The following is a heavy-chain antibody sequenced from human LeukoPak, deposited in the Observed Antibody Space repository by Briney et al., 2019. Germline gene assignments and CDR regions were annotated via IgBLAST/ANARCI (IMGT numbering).Heavy chain of an antibody. J-gene: IGHJ4*02. CDR1: GFTFNSYA. D-gene: IGHD6-13*01. CDR2: ISSSGGST. Sequence: GGSLRLSCAASGFTFNSYAMSWVRRAPGKGLEWVSTISSSGGSTYYADSVKGRLTISRDNSKNTLYLQMNSLRAEDTAVYYCAKATFASSWNLYFDYWGQGTLVTVSS. CDR3: AKATFASSWNLYFDY. V-gene: IGHV3-23*01.